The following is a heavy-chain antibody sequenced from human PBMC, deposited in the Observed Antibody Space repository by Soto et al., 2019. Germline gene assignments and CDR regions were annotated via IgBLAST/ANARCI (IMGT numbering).Heavy chain of an antibody. Sequence: GASVKVSCKASGFTFTSSAVQWVRQARGQRLEWIGWIVVGSGNTNYAQKFQERVTITRDMSTSTAYMELSSLRSEDTAVYYCAADPGYQLTGYNWFDPWGQGTLVTVSS. CDR2: IVVGSGNT. J-gene: IGHJ5*02. CDR3: AADPGYQLTGYNWFDP. V-gene: IGHV1-58*01. CDR1: GFTFTSSA. D-gene: IGHD2-2*01.